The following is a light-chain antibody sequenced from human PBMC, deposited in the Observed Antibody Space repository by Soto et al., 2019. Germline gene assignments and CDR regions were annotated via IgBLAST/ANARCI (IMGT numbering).Light chain of an antibody. Sequence: DIQLTQSPSFLSASVEDRVTITCRASQGLNSYFAWYQQKPGKAPKLLLYATSTLQSVFPSRFSGSGSGAEFTLTITSLQPEDIATYYCQQLNSYPVTFGGGTKVEIK. CDR2: ATS. J-gene: IGKJ4*01. CDR3: QQLNSYPVT. V-gene: IGKV1-9*01. CDR1: QGLNSY.